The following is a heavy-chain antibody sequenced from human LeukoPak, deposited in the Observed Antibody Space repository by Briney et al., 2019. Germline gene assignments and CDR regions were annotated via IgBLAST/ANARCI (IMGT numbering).Heavy chain of an antibody. CDR2: IYTSGST. CDR1: GGSISSSSYY. D-gene: IGHD2-2*01. V-gene: IGHV4-39*07. Sequence: SETLSLTCTVSGGSISSSSYYWGWIRQPPGKGLEWIGRIYTSGSTNYNPSLKSRVTMSVDTSKNQFSLKLSSVTAADTAVYYCARESRSYCSSTSCYAHFDYWGQGTLVTVSS. J-gene: IGHJ4*02. CDR3: ARESRSYCSSTSCYAHFDY.